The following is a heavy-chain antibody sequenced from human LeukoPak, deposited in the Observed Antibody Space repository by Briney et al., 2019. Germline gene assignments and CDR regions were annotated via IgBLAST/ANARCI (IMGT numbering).Heavy chain of an antibody. J-gene: IGHJ4*02. CDR1: GYTFTGYY. Sequence: ASVKVSCKASGYTFTGYYMHWVRRAPGQRLEWMGWINPNSGGTNYAQKFQGRVTMTRDTSISTAYMELSRLRSDDTAVYYCACRGYYYDSSGFHLNYWGQGTLVTVSS. V-gene: IGHV1-2*02. D-gene: IGHD3-22*01. CDR3: ACRGYYYDSSGFHLNY. CDR2: INPNSGGT.